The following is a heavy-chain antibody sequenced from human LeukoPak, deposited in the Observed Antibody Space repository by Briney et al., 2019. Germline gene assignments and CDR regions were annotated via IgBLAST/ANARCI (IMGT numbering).Heavy chain of an antibody. CDR2: ISDSGGGT. Sequence: GGSLRLSCAASGFTFSSXVMNWVRQAPGKGLEXVSGISDSGGGTYYADSVKGRFTISRDNSKNTLYLQMNSLRAEDTAVYYCAKLPGRAADYWGQGTLVTVSS. J-gene: IGHJ4*02. V-gene: IGHV3-23*01. CDR3: AKLPGRAADY. CDR1: GFTFSSXV.